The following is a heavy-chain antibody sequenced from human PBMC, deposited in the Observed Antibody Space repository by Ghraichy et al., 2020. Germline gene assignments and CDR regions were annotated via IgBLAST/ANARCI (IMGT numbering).Heavy chain of an antibody. CDR1: GGSISSSNW. V-gene: IGHV4-4*02. D-gene: IGHD4-17*01. CDR3: ARAYGDYEGTVED. CDR2: IHQSGST. J-gene: IGHJ4*02. Sequence: SETLSLTCAVSGGSISSSNWWNWVRQPPGKGLERIGEIHQSGSTNYNPSLKSRVTISVDKSKNQFSLKLSSVTAADTAVYYCARAYGDYEGTVEDWGQGTLVTVSS.